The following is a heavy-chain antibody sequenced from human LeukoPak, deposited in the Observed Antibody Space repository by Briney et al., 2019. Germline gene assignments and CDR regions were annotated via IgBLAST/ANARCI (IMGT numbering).Heavy chain of an antibody. CDR2: IYHSGST. V-gene: IGHV4-59*12. CDR1: GASISEYY. CDR3: ARYYYDSNAFDI. Sequence: PSETLSLTCTVSGASISEYYWSWIRQPPGKGLEWIGYIYHSGSTYYNPSLKSRVTISVDRSKNQFSLKLSSVTAADTAVYYCARYYYDSNAFDIWGQGTMVTVSS. D-gene: IGHD3-22*01. J-gene: IGHJ3*02.